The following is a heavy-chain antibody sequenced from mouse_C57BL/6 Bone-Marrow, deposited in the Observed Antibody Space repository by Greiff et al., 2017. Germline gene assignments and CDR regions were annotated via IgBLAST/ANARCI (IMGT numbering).Heavy chain of an antibody. CDR2: IDPSDSYT. Sequence: QVQLQQPGAELVKPGASVKLSCKASGYTFTSYWMQWVEQRPGQGLEWIGEIDPSDSYTNYNQKFKGKATLTVDTSSSTAYMQLSSLTSEDSAVYYCARWYYYGSSYWYFDVWGTGTTVTVSS. CDR3: ARWYYYGSSYWYFDV. J-gene: IGHJ1*03. D-gene: IGHD1-1*01. CDR1: GYTFTSYW. V-gene: IGHV1-50*01.